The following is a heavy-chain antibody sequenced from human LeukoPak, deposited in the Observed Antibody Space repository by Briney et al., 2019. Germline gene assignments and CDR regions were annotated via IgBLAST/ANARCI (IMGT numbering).Heavy chain of an antibody. D-gene: IGHD1-26*01. CDR2: ISAYNGGT. CDR3: ARGGTYYPCIDY. V-gene: IGHV1-18*01. Sequence: ASVKVSCKASGYSFSTTYINWVRQAPGQGLEWMGRISAYNGGTAYAQKFPGRVTMTTDSSTTTAYMDLASLRSDDTAVYYCARGGTYYPCIDYWGQGTLVTASS. J-gene: IGHJ4*01. CDR1: GYSFSTTY.